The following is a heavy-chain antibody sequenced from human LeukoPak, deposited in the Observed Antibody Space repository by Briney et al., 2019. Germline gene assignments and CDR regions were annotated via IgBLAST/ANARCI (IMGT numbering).Heavy chain of an antibody. J-gene: IGHJ4*02. V-gene: IGHV3-21*01. Sequence: GGTLRLSCAASGFTFSSYGMSWVRQAPGKGLEWVSSISSSSSYIYYADSVKGRFTISRDNAKNSLYLQMNSLRAEDTAVYYCARETLVRGVSYWGQGTLVTVSS. CDR1: GFTFSSYG. CDR2: ISSSSSYI. CDR3: ARETLVRGVSY. D-gene: IGHD3-10*01.